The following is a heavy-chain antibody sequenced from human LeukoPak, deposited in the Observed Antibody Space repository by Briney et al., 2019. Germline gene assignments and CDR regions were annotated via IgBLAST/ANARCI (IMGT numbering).Heavy chain of an antibody. CDR1: RGTFSSYA. J-gene: IGHJ4*02. Sequence: ASVKVSCKASRGTFSSYAISWVRQAPGQGLEWMGWISAYNGNTNYAQKLQGRVTMTTDTSTSTAYMELRSLRSDDTAVYYCARVQSDNYDFWSGYYGAGPIYFDYWGQGTLVTVSS. CDR2: ISAYNGNT. V-gene: IGHV1-18*01. D-gene: IGHD3-3*01. CDR3: ARVQSDNYDFWSGYYGAGPIYFDY.